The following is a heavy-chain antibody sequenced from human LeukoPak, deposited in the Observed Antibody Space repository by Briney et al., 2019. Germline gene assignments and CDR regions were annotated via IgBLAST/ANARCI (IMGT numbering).Heavy chain of an antibody. J-gene: IGHJ4*02. CDR2: IYYSGST. CDR1: GGSISSYY. CDR3: ARDPGNWNYEYCFDY. V-gene: IGHV4-59*01. D-gene: IGHD1-7*01. Sequence: SETLSLTCTVSGGSISSYYWSWIRQPPGKGLEWIGYIYYSGSTNYNPSLKSRVTITVDTSKNQFSLKLSSVTAADTAVYYCARDPGNWNYEYCFDYWGQGTLVTVSS.